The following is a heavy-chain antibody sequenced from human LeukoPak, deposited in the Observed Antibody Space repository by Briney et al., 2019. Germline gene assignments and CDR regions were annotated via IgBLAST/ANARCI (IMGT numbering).Heavy chain of an antibody. CDR3: ARDYGSSWNWFAP. V-gene: IGHV3-48*04. J-gene: IGHJ5*02. Sequence: GGSLRLSCAASGFTFSSYSMNWVRQAPGKGLEWVSYISRGSTTIYYTDSVKGRFTISRDNAKNTLCLQMNSLRVEDTAVYYCARDYGSSWNWFAPWGQGTLVTVSS. CDR2: ISRGSTTI. CDR1: GFTFSSYS. D-gene: IGHD6-13*01.